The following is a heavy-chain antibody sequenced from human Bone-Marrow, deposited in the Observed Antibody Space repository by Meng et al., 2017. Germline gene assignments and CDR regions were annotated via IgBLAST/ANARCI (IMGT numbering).Heavy chain of an antibody. CDR3: TVYIRGHI. V-gene: IGHV3-73*01. J-gene: IGHJ3*02. Sequence: GGFLRLSCVAPGLSFTDAWMSWVRQASGKGLEWVGRIGGKPKRYAAAYAASVRGTFTISRDDSKNTAYLQMNSLKTEDTAVYFCTVYIRGHIWGQGIMVTVSS. CDR1: GLSFTDAW. D-gene: IGHD2-2*02. CDR2: IGGKPKRYAA.